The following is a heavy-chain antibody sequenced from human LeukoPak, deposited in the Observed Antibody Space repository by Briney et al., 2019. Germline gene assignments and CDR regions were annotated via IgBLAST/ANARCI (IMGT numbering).Heavy chain of an antibody. CDR2: ISRRGDAT. J-gene: IGHJ3*02. D-gene: IGHD2-21*02. V-gene: IGHV3-23*01. Sequence: GGSLRLSCAASGFTFSSYAMSWVRQAPGKGLEWVSTISRRGDATWDADSVKGRFAISRDNSKNMLFLQMNSLRAEDAAIYYCMKGGGDYSAFDIWGQGTMVTVSS. CDR3: MKGGGDYSAFDI. CDR1: GFTFSSYA.